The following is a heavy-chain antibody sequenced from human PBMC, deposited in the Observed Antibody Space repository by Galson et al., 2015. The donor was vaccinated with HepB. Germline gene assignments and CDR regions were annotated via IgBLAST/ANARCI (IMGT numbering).Heavy chain of an antibody. CDR3: ASDSIAVADPYYYYGMDV. Sequence: SVKVSCKASGYTLTSYAMHWVRQAPGQRLEWMGWINAGNGDTKYSQKFQGRVTITRDTSASTAYMELSSLRSEDTAVYYCASDSIAVADPYYYYGMDVWGQGTTVTVSS. CDR2: INAGNGDT. J-gene: IGHJ6*02. D-gene: IGHD6-19*01. CDR1: GYTLTSYA. V-gene: IGHV1-3*01.